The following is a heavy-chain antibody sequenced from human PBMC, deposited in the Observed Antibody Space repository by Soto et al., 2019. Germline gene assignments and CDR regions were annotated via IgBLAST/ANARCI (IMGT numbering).Heavy chain of an antibody. CDR2: IMGSGGKT. Sequence: EVQLLESGGGLVQPGGSLRLSCAASGFSFRSYPMNWVRQAPGKGLESVAVIMGSGGKTYYADSVQGRFTISRDDSKSTVVLQMNSLRADDTATYYCAKGGDNWYFDYRGQGTLVTVTS. V-gene: IGHV3-23*01. D-gene: IGHD1-20*01. J-gene: IGHJ4*02. CDR3: AKGGDNWYFDY. CDR1: GFSFRSYP.